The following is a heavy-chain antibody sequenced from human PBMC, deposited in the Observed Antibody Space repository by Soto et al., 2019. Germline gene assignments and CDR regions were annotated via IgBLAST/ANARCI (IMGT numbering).Heavy chain of an antibody. CDR2: IYNSGST. D-gene: IGHD4-17*01. J-gene: IGHJ5*02. V-gene: IGHV4-31*03. CDR1: GGSISSGGFY. Sequence: QVQLQESGPGLVKPSRTLSLTCTVSGGSISSGGFYWTWIRQHPGKGLEWIGYIYNSGSTNYNPSIKSRVTLSEDTSKNQFSLKLRSVTAAHPAIYYCARELLDYGGPNWFDPWGQGALVTVAS. CDR3: ARELLDYGGPNWFDP.